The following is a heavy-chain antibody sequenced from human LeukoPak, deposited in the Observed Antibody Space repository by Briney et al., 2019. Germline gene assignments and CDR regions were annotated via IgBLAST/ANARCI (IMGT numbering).Heavy chain of an antibody. J-gene: IGHJ4*02. V-gene: IGHV4-59*01. CDR1: GGSISSYY. D-gene: IGHD3-9*01. Sequence: PSETLSLTCTVSGGSISSYYWSWIRQPPGKGLEWIGYIYYSGSTNYNPSLKSRVTISVDTSKNQFSLKLSSVTAADTAVYYCARSYYDISTGYSPFDYWGQGTLVTVSS. CDR3: ARSYYDISTGYSPFDY. CDR2: IYYSGST.